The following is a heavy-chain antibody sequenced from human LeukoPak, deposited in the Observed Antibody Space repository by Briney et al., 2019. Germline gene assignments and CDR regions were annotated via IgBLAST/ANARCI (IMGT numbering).Heavy chain of an antibody. D-gene: IGHD5-24*01. J-gene: IGHJ4*02. CDR1: GFTFSSYW. CDR2: INSDGGST. CDR3: ARSPYPSIYGYNYYFDY. V-gene: IGHV3-74*01. Sequence: SGGSLRLSCAASGFTFSSYWMHWVRQAPGKGLVWVSRINSDGGSTSYADSVKGRFTISRDNAKNTLYLQMNSLRAEDTAVYYCARSPYPSIYGYNYYFDYWGQGTLVTVSS.